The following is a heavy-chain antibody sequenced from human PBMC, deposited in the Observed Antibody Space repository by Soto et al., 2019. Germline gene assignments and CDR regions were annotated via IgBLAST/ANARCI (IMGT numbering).Heavy chain of an antibody. D-gene: IGHD2-15*01. Sequence: GGSLRLSCAASGFTFSSYAMSWVRQAPGKGLEWVSAISGSGGSTYYADSVKGRFTISRDNSKNTLYLQMNSLRAEDTAVYYCAKLEIDCSGGSCSVQGRDYYYYGMDVWGQGTTVTVSS. CDR3: AKLEIDCSGGSCSVQGRDYYYYGMDV. CDR2: ISGSGGST. CDR1: GFTFSSYA. J-gene: IGHJ6*02. V-gene: IGHV3-23*01.